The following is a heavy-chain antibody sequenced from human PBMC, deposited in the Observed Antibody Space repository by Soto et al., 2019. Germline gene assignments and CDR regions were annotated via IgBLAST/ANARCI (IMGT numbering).Heavy chain of an antibody. D-gene: IGHD3-16*01. J-gene: IGHJ4*02. Sequence: QVQLVQSGAEVKKPGSSVKVSCKASGGTFSSYAISWVRQAPGQGLEWMGGIIPIFGTANYAQKFQGRVXXXXXXXTSTAYMELSSLRSEDTAVYYCARVGADRDFDYWGQGTLVTVSS. V-gene: IGHV1-69*01. CDR3: ARVGADRDFDY. CDR1: GGTFSSYA. CDR2: IIPIFGTA.